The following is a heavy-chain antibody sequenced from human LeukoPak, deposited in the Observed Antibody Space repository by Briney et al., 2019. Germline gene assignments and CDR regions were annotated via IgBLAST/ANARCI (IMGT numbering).Heavy chain of an antibody. CDR2: IRQDGGLK. J-gene: IGHJ4*02. D-gene: IGHD1-26*01. CDR3: AREIVGAIKSYFDY. CDR1: GFTFSSYS. V-gene: IGHV3-7*01. Sequence: GGSLRLSCAASGFTFSSYSMNWVRQAPGKGLEWVANIRQDGGLKHYVDSVKGRFTISRDNAENSLYLQMNSLRAEDTAVYYCAREIVGAIKSYFDYWGQGTLVTASS.